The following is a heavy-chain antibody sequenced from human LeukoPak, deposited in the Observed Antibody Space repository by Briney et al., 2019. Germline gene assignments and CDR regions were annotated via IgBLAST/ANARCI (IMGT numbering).Heavy chain of an antibody. Sequence: PGGSLRLSCAASGFTFSTYWMNWVRQAPGKGLVWVSRIKSDGSTTRYADSVRGRFTISRDNAKNTLYLQMNSLRAEDTAVYYCARAQSREQQLPFDYWGQGTLVTVSS. J-gene: IGHJ4*02. CDR1: GFTFSTYW. CDR3: ARAQSREQQLPFDY. D-gene: IGHD6-13*01. V-gene: IGHV3-74*01. CDR2: IKSDGSTT.